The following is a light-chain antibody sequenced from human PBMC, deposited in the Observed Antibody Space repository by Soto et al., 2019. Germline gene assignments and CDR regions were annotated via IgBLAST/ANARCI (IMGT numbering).Light chain of an antibody. V-gene: IGLV2-14*01. CDR2: DVN. CDR3: SSYTNSSTSYV. Sequence: QSALTQPASVSGSPGQSITISCTGTSSDVGGYNYVSWFQQHPGKAPKLIIYDVNNRPSGVSNRFSGSKSGNTASLTISGLQADDEADYYCSSYTNSSTSYVFGTGTKVTVL. J-gene: IGLJ1*01. CDR1: SSDVGGYNY.